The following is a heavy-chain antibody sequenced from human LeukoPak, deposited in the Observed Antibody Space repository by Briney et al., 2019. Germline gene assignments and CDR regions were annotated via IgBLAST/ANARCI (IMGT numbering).Heavy chain of an antibody. V-gene: IGHV4-34*01. CDR1: GGSFSGYY. CDR3: ARECSTSCYAGY. CDR2: INHSGST. D-gene: IGHD2-2*01. Sequence: PSETLSLTCAVYGGSFSGYYWSWIRQPPGKGLEWIGEINHSGSTNYNPSLKSRVTISVDTSKNQFSLKLSSVTAADTAVYYCARECSTSCYAGYWGQGTLVTVSS. J-gene: IGHJ4*02.